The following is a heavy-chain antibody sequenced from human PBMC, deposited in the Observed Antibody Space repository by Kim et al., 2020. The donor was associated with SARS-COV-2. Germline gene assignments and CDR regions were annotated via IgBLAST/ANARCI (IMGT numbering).Heavy chain of an antibody. D-gene: IGHD1-1*01. CDR3: ARREKAGTQDY. J-gene: IGHJ4*02. Sequence: PTYAQGCTGRFVFSVDTSVSTAYLQISSLKAEDTAVYYCARREKAGTQDYWGQGTLVTVSS. V-gene: IGHV7-4-1*02. CDR2: P.